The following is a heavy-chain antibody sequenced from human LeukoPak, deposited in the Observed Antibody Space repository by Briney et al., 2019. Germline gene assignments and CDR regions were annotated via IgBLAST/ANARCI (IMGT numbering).Heavy chain of an antibody. J-gene: IGHJ5*02. CDR1: GFTFSSYE. CDR3: ARGGNWFDP. Sequence: GGSLRLPCAASGFTFSSYEMNWVRQAPGKGLECVSYISSSGGTISYADPVKGRFTISRDNAKNALYLQMNSLRAEDTANYYCARGGNWFDPWGQGTLVTVSS. CDR2: ISSSGGTI. V-gene: IGHV3-48*03. D-gene: IGHD3-16*01.